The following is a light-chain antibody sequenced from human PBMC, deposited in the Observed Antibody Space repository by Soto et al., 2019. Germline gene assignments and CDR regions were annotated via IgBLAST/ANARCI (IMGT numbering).Light chain of an antibody. V-gene: IGKV1-5*01. Sequence: DIQMTQSPSTLSASVGDRVTITCRASQSISSWLAWYQQKTGKAPKLLIYDASNLESGVPSKFSGSGSGTEFTLTISSLQPDDFANYYCQQYSSYLTFGQGTKVDIK. CDR2: DAS. CDR1: QSISSW. CDR3: QQYSSYLT. J-gene: IGKJ1*01.